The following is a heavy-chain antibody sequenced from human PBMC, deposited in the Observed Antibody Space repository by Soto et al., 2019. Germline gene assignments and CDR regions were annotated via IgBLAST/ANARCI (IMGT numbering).Heavy chain of an antibody. D-gene: IGHD5-12*01. CDR2: IRGGGGST. Sequence: GGSLRLSCAASGFTFSSYAMSWVRQAPGKGLEWVSAIRGGGGSTYYADSEKGRFTISRDNSKNTLYLQMNSRRAEDTAVYYCAKDQRESSGYDYCGGNCDYWGQGTLVTVSS. CDR1: GFTFSSYA. CDR3: AKDQRESSGYDYCGGNCDY. V-gene: IGHV3-23*01. J-gene: IGHJ4*02.